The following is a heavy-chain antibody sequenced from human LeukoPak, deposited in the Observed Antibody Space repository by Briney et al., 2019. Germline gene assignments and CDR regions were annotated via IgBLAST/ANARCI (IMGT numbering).Heavy chain of an antibody. J-gene: IGHJ4*02. D-gene: IGHD2-2*01. Sequence: GASVKVSCKASGYTFSDHYAPHYMHWVRQAPGQGLEWMGWINPNTGGTNYAQNFQGRVTMTRDTSLSTVYMELSRLRSDDTAVYYCARDSSSWRSDFDYWGQGTLVTVSS. CDR2: INPNTGGT. CDR3: ARDSSSWRSDFDY. CDR1: GYTFSDHYAPHY. V-gene: IGHV1-2*02.